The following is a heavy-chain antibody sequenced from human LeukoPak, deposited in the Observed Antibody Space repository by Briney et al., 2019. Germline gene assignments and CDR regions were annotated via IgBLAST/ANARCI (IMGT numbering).Heavy chain of an antibody. D-gene: IGHD6-19*01. CDR2: ISSSGSTI. CDR1: GFTFSSYE. CDR3: ARGPVQPSYYHYYMDV. Sequence: PGGSLRLSCAAPGFTFSSYEMNWVRQAPGKGLEWVSYISSSGSTIYYADSVKGRFTISRDNAKNPLYLQMNSLKAEDTAVYYCARGPVQPSYYHYYMDVWGKGTTVTVSS. J-gene: IGHJ6*03. V-gene: IGHV3-48*03.